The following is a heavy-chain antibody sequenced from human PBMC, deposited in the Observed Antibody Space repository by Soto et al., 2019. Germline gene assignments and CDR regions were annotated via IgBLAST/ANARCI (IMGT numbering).Heavy chain of an antibody. V-gene: IGHV3-7*05. CDR3: ARDVSPGNITWYLDAFDI. Sequence: EVQLGESGGGLVQPGGSLRLSCAASGFTFSNYWMTWVRQAPGKGLEWVANIKQDGSKKSYLDSVRGRFTISRDNARNSLYLEMNSLRAEDTALYYCARDVSPGNITWYLDAFDIWGPGTMVTVSS. CDR2: IKQDGSKK. CDR1: GFTFSNYW. J-gene: IGHJ3*02. D-gene: IGHD3-10*01.